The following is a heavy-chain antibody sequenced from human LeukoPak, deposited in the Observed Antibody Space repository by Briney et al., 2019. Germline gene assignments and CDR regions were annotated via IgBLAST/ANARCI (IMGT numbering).Heavy chain of an antibody. CDR2: INPNSGGT. V-gene: IGHV1-2*02. CDR1: GYTFTGYY. CDR3: ARSDIAAAGGNAFRTGDY. J-gene: IGHJ4*02. D-gene: IGHD6-13*01. Sequence: GASVKVSCKASGYTFTGYYMHWVRQAPGQGLEWMGWINPNSGGTNYAQKFQGRVTMTRDMSISTAYMELSRLRSDDTAVYYCARSDIAAAGGNAFRTGDYWGQGTLVTVSS.